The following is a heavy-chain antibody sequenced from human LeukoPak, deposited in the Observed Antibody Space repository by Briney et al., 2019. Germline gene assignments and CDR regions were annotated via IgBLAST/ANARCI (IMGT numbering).Heavy chain of an antibody. V-gene: IGHV1-24*01. CDR3: AADTQKTPVPATDH. Sequence: ASVKVSCNISGKSLIDLSIYWVRQAPGKGLEWMGGFDPDDGETTYAQRFQGRVTMTEDTSTDTAYMELSNLTSDDTAVYNCAADTQKTPVPATDHWGQGTLVTVSS. D-gene: IGHD2-21*02. CDR1: GKSLIDLS. J-gene: IGHJ4*02. CDR2: FDPDDGET.